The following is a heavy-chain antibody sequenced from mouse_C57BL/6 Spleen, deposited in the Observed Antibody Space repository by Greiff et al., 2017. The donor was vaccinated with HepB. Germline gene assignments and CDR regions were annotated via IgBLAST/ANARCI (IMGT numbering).Heavy chain of an antibody. D-gene: IGHD4-1*01. CDR1: GFNIKDYY. CDR3: ARSSNSYYYAMDY. J-gene: IGHJ4*01. CDR2: IDPEDGDT. Sequence: EVQLQQSGAELVKPGASVKLSCTASGFNIKDYYMHWVKQRTEQGLEWIGRIDPEDGDTKYAPKFQGKATITADTSSNTAYLQLSSLTSEDTAVYYCARSSNSYYYAMDYWGQGTSVTVSS. V-gene: IGHV14-2*01.